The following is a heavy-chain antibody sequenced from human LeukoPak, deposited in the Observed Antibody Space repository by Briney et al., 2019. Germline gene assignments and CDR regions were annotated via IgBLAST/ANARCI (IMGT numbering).Heavy chain of an antibody. CDR2: INPSGGST. CDR1: GYTFTSYY. CDR3: ARTPYCGGDCHGGFDY. Sequence: GASVKVSRKASGYTFTSYYMHWVRQAPGQGLEWMGIINPSGGSTSYAQKFQGRVTMTRDTSTSTVYMELSSLRSEDTAVYYCARTPYCGGDCHGGFDYWGQGTLVTVSS. J-gene: IGHJ4*02. V-gene: IGHV1-46*01. D-gene: IGHD2-21*02.